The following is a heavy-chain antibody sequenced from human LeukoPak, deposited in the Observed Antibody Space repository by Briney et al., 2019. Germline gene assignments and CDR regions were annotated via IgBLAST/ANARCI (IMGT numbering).Heavy chain of an antibody. CDR2: ISYDGSNK. CDR1: GFTFSSYA. D-gene: IGHD3-9*01. Sequence: GGSLRLSCAASGFTFSSYAMHWVRQAPGKGLEWVAVISYDGSNKYYADSVKGRFTISRDNSKNTLYLQMNSLRAEDTAVYYCARGLRYFDWLNAYWGQGTLVTVSS. CDR3: ARGLRYFDWLNAY. J-gene: IGHJ4*02. V-gene: IGHV3-30*14.